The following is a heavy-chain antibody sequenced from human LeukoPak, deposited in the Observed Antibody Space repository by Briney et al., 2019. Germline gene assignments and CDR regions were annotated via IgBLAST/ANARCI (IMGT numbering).Heavy chain of an antibody. CDR3: SNIYLGFDIPDY. CDR1: GFRFGDHA. J-gene: IGHJ4*01. CDR2: IRSKGYGGTP. V-gene: IGHV3-49*04. Sequence: PGGSLRHSCTTSGFRFGDHAMNWVRQAPGKGLQWVGYIRSKGYGGTPEYAASVKGRFSISRDDSKSIVYLQMNSLSTEDTAVYYCSNIYLGFDIPDYWRHGTLVTVSS. D-gene: IGHD3-10*01.